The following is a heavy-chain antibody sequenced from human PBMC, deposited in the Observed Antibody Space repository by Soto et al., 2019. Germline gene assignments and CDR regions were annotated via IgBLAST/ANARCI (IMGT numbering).Heavy chain of an antibody. CDR1: GDSIGRFY. V-gene: IGHV4-4*07. D-gene: IGHD5-12*01. CDR3: ARWSWITPQHDV. J-gene: IGHJ4*02. CDR2: IYSTGGT. Sequence: SETLSLTCNVSGDSIGRFYWSWIRQSAEKGLEWIGRIYSTGGTAYNPALEGRITISLDRSNNHVSLEMNSVTAPDTAVYFCARWSWITPQHDVWGQGALVTVSS.